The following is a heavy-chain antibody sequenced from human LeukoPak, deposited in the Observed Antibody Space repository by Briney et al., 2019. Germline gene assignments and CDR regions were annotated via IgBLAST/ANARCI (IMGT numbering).Heavy chain of an antibody. Sequence: PGGSLRLSREASGFNFNVYAMHWVRQAPGKGLEWVAATSYDGSKIYYSDSVQDRFTISRDNSKNTLYLQMNSLTTDDTAVYYCARGKMRTLALAEYLQDWGQGTLVTVSS. V-gene: IGHV3-30*04. CDR3: ARGKMRTLALAEYLQD. J-gene: IGHJ1*01. CDR2: TSYDGSKI. CDR1: GFNFNVYA.